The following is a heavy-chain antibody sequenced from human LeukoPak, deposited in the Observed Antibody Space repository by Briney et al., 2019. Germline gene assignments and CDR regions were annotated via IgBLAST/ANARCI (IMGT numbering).Heavy chain of an antibody. V-gene: IGHV1-69*04. CDR1: GGTFSSYA. D-gene: IGHD3-16*01. CDR2: IIPILGIA. Sequence: SVKVSCKASGGTFSSYAISWVRQAPGQGLEWMGRIIPILGIANYAQKFQGRVTITADKSTSTAYMELSSLRSEDTAVYYCARFTFGGVYDAFDIWGQGTMVTVSS. J-gene: IGHJ3*02. CDR3: ARFTFGGVYDAFDI.